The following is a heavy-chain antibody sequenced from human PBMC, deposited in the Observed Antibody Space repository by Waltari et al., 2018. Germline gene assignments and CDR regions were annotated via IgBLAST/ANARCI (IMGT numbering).Heavy chain of an antibody. CDR1: GASIGPSTYY. J-gene: IGHJ4*02. D-gene: IGHD2-2*03. V-gene: IGHV4-39*01. Sequence: QLQLQESGPGLVKPSETLSLTCTVSGASIGPSTYYWGWIRQPPGKGLEWLGSIYHSGSTSYNPSLKSRISISVDTSNNQFSLNVTSVTAADTAVYFCARRHVDIAIGHFDYWGQGRLVFVSS. CDR2: IYHSGST. CDR3: ARRHVDIAIGHFDY.